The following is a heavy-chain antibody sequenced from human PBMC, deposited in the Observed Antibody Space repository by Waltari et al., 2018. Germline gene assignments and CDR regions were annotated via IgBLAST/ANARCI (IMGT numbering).Heavy chain of an antibody. D-gene: IGHD3-16*02. CDR2: SYTSGST. CDR1: GGSISSGSYY. CDR3: ARGLYDYVWGSYRYTYYFDY. Sequence: QVQLQESGPGLVKPSQTLSLTCTVSGGSISSGSYYWSWIRQPAGEGLEWIGRSYTSGSTNTNPSLKRRGTISVDTSKNQFSLKLSSVTAADTAVYYCARGLYDYVWGSYRYTYYFDYWGQGTLVTVSS. V-gene: IGHV4-61*02. J-gene: IGHJ4*02.